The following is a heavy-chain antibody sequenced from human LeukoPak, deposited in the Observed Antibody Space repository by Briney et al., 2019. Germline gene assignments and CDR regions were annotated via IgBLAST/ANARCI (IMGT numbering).Heavy chain of an antibody. CDR1: GFTFSNYA. Sequence: GGSLRLSCAASGFTFSNYAMSWVRQAPGKGLEWVSDISGSGGSTDYADSVKGRFTISRDNSKSTLYLQMNSLRAEDTAVYYCAKSQSQTGSSWSFDYWGQGTLVAVSS. D-gene: IGHD6-13*01. J-gene: IGHJ4*02. V-gene: IGHV3-23*01. CDR3: AKSQSQTGSSWSFDY. CDR2: ISGSGGST.